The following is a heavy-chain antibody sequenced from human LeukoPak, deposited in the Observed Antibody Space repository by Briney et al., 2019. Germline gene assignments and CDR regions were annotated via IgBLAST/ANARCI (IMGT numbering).Heavy chain of an antibody. J-gene: IGHJ4*02. Sequence: ASVKVSCKASGYTFNGYYMHWVRQAPGQGLEWMGRINPNSGGTNYAQKFQGRVTMTRDTSISTAYMELNSLRSDDTAVYYCARDLGRDGYNRLDYWGQGTLVTVSS. CDR1: GYTFNGYY. CDR3: ARDLGRDGYNRLDY. D-gene: IGHD5-24*01. V-gene: IGHV1-2*06. CDR2: INPNSGGT.